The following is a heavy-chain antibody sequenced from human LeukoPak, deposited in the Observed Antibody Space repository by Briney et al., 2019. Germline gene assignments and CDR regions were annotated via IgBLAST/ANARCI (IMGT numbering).Heavy chain of an antibody. V-gene: IGHV4-59*08. CDR1: GGSISSYY. J-gene: IGHJ4*02. CDR2: IYYSGRT. Sequence: PSETLSLTCTVPGGSISSYYCSSIRQPPGKGLEWNGYIYYSGRTNYNPSLKSRVTITVDTSKNQFSLKQSSVTAADTAVYYCARRINYYGCGSYHTLFDYWGQGTLVTVSS. D-gene: IGHD3-10*01. CDR3: ARRINYYGCGSYHTLFDY.